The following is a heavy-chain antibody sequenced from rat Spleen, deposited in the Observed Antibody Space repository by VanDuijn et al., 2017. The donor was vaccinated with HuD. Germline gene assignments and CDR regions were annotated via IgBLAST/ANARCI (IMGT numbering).Heavy chain of an antibody. D-gene: IGHD1-6*01. V-gene: IGHV2-41*01. CDR1: GFSLTSYN. CDR2: IWNTGGT. Sequence: QVQLKESGPGLVQPSQTLSLTCTVAGFSLTSYNVHWVRQPPGKGLEWMGVIWNTGGTRFNSALKSRLSISKDTSKSQVFLKMNSLQTEDTATYYCARDGGVYYGLNYWGQGVMVTVSS. CDR3: ARDGGVYYGLNY. J-gene: IGHJ2*01.